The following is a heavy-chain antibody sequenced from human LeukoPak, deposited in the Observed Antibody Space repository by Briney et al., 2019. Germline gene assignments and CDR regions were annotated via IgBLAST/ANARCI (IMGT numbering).Heavy chain of an antibody. CDR1: GFTFSSYA. J-gene: IGHJ4*02. D-gene: IGHD3-10*01. V-gene: IGHV3-23*01. CDR2: ISGTGGYT. CDR3: ARDGSGSYPTPDY. Sequence: GGSLRLSCGASGFTFSSYAMTWVRQAPGKGLEWVSAISGTGGYTYYTDSVKGRFTISRDNSKNTLYLQMNSLRAEDTAVYYCARDGSGSYPTPDYWGQGTLVTVSS.